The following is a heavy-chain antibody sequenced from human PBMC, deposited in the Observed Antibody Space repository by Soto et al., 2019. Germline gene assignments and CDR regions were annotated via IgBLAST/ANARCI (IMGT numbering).Heavy chain of an antibody. Sequence: PGESLKISCKGSGYSFTSYWIGWVRQMPGKGLEWMGIIYPGDSDTRYSPSFQGQVTISADQSISTAYLHGSSLKASDTAIYYCARLGSGWRPYYYYGMDVWGPGTTVTVSS. V-gene: IGHV5-51*01. D-gene: IGHD6-19*01. CDR2: IYPGDSDT. J-gene: IGHJ6*02. CDR3: ARLGSGWRPYYYYGMDV. CDR1: GYSFTSYW.